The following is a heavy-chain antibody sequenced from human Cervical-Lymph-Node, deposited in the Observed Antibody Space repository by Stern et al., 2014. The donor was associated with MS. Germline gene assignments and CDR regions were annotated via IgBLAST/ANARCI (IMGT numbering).Heavy chain of an antibody. CDR2: INPSGGST. V-gene: IGHV1-46*01. CDR3: ARYLGVYSRSSPTKFDY. Sequence: QVQLVQSGAEVKKPGASVKISCKASGYTFTNYYIHWVRQAPGQGLEWMGVINPSGGSTTYAQKFQGRVTMTRDTSTSTVYMELSSLTSEDTAVYYCARYLGVYSRSSPTKFDYWGQGTLVTVSS. J-gene: IGHJ4*02. CDR1: GYTFTNYY. D-gene: IGHD6-6*01.